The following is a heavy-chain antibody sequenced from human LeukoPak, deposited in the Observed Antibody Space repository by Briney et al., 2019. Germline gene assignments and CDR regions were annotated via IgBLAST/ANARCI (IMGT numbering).Heavy chain of an antibody. Sequence: PGGSLRLSCAASGFTFSSYGMHWVRQAPGKGLEWVSRISDSGDIPYYADSVKGRFTISRDNTKNTLYLQMNSLRVEDTAVYYCAKDRAGYSGARGFDYWGQGTLVTVSS. V-gene: IGHV3-23*01. J-gene: IGHJ4*02. CDR2: ISDSGDIP. CDR1: GFTFSSYG. D-gene: IGHD5-12*01. CDR3: AKDRAGYSGARGFDY.